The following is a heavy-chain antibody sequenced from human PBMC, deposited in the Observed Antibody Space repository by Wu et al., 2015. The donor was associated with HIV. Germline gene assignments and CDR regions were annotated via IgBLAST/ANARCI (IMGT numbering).Heavy chain of an antibody. J-gene: IGHJ6*03. Sequence: VQLVQSETEVKKSGASVKVSCQTSGYTFSAYYIHWVRQAPGRGLEWMGWINPDNGDTKFAQNFQGRSTVTRDTSTATVNLLLTSLQPNDTATYYCARDWQFQVIFGDYYMDIWGNGTTVIVS. V-gene: IGHV1-2*02. CDR2: INPDNGDT. CDR3: ARDWQFQVIFGDYYMDI. D-gene: IGHD3-3*02. CDR1: GYTFSAYY.